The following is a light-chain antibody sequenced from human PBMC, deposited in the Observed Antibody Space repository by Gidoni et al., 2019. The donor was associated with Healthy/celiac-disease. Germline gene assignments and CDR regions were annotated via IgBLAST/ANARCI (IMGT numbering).Light chain of an antibody. V-gene: IGLV2-8*01. Sequence: QSALTHPPSPSGSPGQSVTISCTGTTSDVGGYNYVSWYQQHPGKAPKLMIYEVSKRPSGVPDRFSGSKSGNTASLTVSGLQAEDEADYYCSSYAGSNILFGGGTKLTVL. CDR3: SSYAGSNIL. CDR1: TSDVGGYNY. CDR2: EVS. J-gene: IGLJ2*01.